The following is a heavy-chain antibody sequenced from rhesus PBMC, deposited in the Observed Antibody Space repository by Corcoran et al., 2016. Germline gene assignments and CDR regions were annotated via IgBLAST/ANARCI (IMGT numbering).Heavy chain of an antibody. CDR2: IYGSGGST. V-gene: IGHV4-73*01. CDR1: GDSMSGYYY. Sequence: QVKLQQWGEGLVEPSETLSLTCAFYGDSMSGYYYWIWIRQPPGKGLEWIGRIYGSGGSTDYNHSLKSRVTISPDTSKNQFSRKLSSVTAADTAVYYCARGYSGSWTPTPLDYWGQGVLVTVSS. D-gene: IGHD6-25*01. J-gene: IGHJ4*01. CDR3: ARGYSGSWTPTPLDY.